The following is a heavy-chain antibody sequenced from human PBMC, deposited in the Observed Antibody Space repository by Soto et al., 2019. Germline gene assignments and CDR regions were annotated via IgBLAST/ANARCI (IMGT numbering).Heavy chain of an antibody. V-gene: IGHV3-53*01. J-gene: IGHJ1*01. Sequence: SGGGLIQPGGSLRLSCAASGFTVSSNYMSWVRQAPGKGLEWVSVIYSGGSTYYADSVKGRFTISRDNSKNTLYLQMNSLRAEDTAVYYCARDLVESGYPEYFQHWGQGTLVTVSS. CDR3: ARDLVESGYPEYFQH. CDR2: IYSGGST. D-gene: IGHD3-22*01. CDR1: GFTVSSNY.